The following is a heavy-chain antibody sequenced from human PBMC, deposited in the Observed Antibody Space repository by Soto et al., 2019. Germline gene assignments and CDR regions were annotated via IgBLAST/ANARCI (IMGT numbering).Heavy chain of an antibody. V-gene: IGHV5-51*01. Sequence: GESLKISCKGSGYTFTSYWIGWVRQMPGEGLEWMGVIYPSDSDIRYSPSFQGKVTISADKSITTAYLQWSSLKAADTAMYYCVTSGNSSGRFSDYWGQGTLVTVSS. CDR2: IYPSDSDI. CDR3: VTSGNSSGRFSDY. J-gene: IGHJ4*02. CDR1: GYTFTSYW. D-gene: IGHD2-15*01.